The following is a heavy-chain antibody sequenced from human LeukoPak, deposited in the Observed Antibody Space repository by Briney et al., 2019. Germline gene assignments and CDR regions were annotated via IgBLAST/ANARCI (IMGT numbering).Heavy chain of an antibody. D-gene: IGHD6-13*01. V-gene: IGHV4-61*01. CDR1: GGSISSGSYY. Sequence: PSETLSLTCTVSGGSISSGSYYWSWIRQPPGKGLEWIGYIYYSGSTNYNPSLKSRVTISVDTSKNQFSLKLCSVTAADTAVYYCARRFVGYDSSWGASDIWGLGTMVTVSS. CDR2: IYYSGST. J-gene: IGHJ3*02. CDR3: ARRFVGYDSSWGASDI.